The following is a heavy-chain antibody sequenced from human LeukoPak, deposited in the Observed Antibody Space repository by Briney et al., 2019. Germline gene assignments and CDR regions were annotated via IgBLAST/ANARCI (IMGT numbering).Heavy chain of an antibody. CDR2: INHSGST. V-gene: IGHV4-34*01. J-gene: IGHJ5*02. Sequence: SETLSLTCAVYGGSFSGYYWSWIRQPPGKGLEWIGEINHSGSTNYNPSLKSRVTISVDTSKNQFSLELSSVTAADTAVYYCARDYLKRGWFDPWGQGTLVTVSS. CDR1: GGSFSGYY. D-gene: IGHD3-10*01. CDR3: ARDYLKRGWFDP.